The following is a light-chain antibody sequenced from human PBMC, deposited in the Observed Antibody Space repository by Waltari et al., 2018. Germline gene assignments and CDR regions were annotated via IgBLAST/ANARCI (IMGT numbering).Light chain of an antibody. CDR3: SSYRSDNTWI. Sequence: QSALTQPASVSGSPGQSLPLPCPGTSRDVGSYNYVSWYQQHPGKVPKLMIYDVSKRPSGISSRFSASKSGNAASLTISGLQFEDEADYYCSSYRSDNTWIFGGGTKLTVL. V-gene: IGLV2-14*03. CDR1: SRDVGSYNY. CDR2: DVS. J-gene: IGLJ2*01.